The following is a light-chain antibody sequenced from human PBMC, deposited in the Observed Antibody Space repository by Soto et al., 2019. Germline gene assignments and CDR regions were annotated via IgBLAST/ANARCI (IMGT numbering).Light chain of an antibody. Sequence: QSVLTQPPSVSAAPGQKVTISCSGNNSNIGNNYVSWYQQLPGTAPKLLIYDINNRPSGIPDRFSGSKSGTSATLGITGLQTGDEADYYCGTWDSSLSAYVFGTGTKVTVL. V-gene: IGLV1-51*01. CDR1: NSNIGNNY. J-gene: IGLJ1*01. CDR2: DIN. CDR3: GTWDSSLSAYV.